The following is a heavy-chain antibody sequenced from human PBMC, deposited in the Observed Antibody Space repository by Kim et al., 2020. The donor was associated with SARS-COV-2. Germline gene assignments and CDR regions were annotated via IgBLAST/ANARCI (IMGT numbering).Heavy chain of an antibody. CDR2: ISAYNGNT. D-gene: IGHD6-19*01. CDR3: ARVGIIAVAGRRWFDP. V-gene: IGHV1-18*01. CDR1: GYTFTSYG. Sequence: ASVKVSCKASGYTFTSYGISWVRQAPGQGLEWMGWISAYNGNTNYAQKLQGRVTMTTDTSTSTAYMELRSLRSDDTAVYYCARVGIIAVAGRRWFDPWGQGTLVTVSS. J-gene: IGHJ5*02.